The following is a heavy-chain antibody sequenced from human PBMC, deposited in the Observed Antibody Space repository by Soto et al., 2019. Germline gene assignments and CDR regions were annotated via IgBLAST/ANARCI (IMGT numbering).Heavy chain of an antibody. CDR1: GSTFTDFT. V-gene: IGHV3-23*01. Sequence: LRLSCAGSGSTFTDFTMTWVRQAPGKGLEWASAISGDGLSTYYAGSVKGRFTISRDNSKTTLYLQMNSLRAEDTAVCYCARRPDAFDIWGRGTMVTVSS. J-gene: IGHJ3*02. CDR3: ARRPDAFDI. CDR2: ISGDGLST.